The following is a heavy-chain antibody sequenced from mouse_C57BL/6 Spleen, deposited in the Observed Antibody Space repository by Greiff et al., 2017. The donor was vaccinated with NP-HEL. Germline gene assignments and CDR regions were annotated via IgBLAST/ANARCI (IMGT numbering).Heavy chain of an antibody. Sequence: QVQLQQPGAELVMPGASVKLSCKASGYTFTSYWMHWVKQMPGQGLEWIGEIDPSDSYTNYNQKFKGKSTLTVDKSSSTAYMQLSSLTSEDSAVYYCAVSYDYGGAWFAYWGQGTLVTVSA. J-gene: IGHJ3*01. CDR1: GYTFTSYW. D-gene: IGHD2-4*01. CDR2: IDPSDSYT. CDR3: AVSYDYGGAWFAY. V-gene: IGHV1-69*01.